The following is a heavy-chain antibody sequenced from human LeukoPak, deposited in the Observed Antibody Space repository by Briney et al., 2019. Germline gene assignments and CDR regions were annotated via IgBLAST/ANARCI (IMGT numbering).Heavy chain of an antibody. Sequence: GGSLRLSCAASGFTFSNYWMHWVRQAPGKGLVWVSRINSDGSSTTSADSVKGRFSISRDNAKNTLYLQMNSLRAEDTAVYYCAKGGATVIDYWGQGTLVTVSS. CDR2: INSDGSST. CDR1: GFTFSNYW. CDR3: AKGGATVIDY. J-gene: IGHJ4*02. V-gene: IGHV3-74*01. D-gene: IGHD4-17*01.